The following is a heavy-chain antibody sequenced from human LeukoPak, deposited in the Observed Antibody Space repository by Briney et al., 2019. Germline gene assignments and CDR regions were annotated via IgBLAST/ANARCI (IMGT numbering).Heavy chain of an antibody. CDR2: ISAYNGNT. V-gene: IGHV1-18*01. CDR1: GYTFTSYG. D-gene: IGHD3-10*01. J-gene: IGHJ4*02. Sequence: ASVKVSCKASGYTFTSYGISWVRQAPGQGLEWMGWISAYNGNTNYAQKLQGRVTMTTDTCTSTAYMELRSLRSDDTAVYYCAKYVRGDPKGHFDYWGQGTLVTVPS. CDR3: AKYVRGDPKGHFDY.